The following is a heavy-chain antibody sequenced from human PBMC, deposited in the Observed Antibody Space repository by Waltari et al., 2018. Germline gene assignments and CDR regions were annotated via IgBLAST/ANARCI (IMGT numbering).Heavy chain of an antibody. CDR3: AGDKY. Sequence: EVQLVESGGGLVQPGGSLKPPCAASGFTFSSNWMTWVRQAPGKGLEEVANINQDGSKKDYVDSVKGRFTISRDNAKNSLYLQMNSLRAEDTAVYYCAGDKYWGQGTLVTVSS. J-gene: IGHJ4*02. CDR1: GFTFSSNW. V-gene: IGHV3-7*01. CDR2: INQDGSKK.